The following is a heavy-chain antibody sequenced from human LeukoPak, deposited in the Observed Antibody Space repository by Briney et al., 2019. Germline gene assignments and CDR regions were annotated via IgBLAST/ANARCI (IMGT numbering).Heavy chain of an antibody. D-gene: IGHD5-24*01. J-gene: IGHJ5*02. V-gene: IGHV4-59*01. CDR2: IYYSGST. Sequence: SETLSLTCTVSGGSISSYYWSWIRQPPGKGLEWIGYIYYSGSTEYNPALKSRVTISADTSKNQFSLKLSSVTAADTAVYYCARDPRRWGDFSVGHWFDPWGQGTLVTVSS. CDR3: ARDPRRWGDFSVGHWFDP. CDR1: GGSISSYY.